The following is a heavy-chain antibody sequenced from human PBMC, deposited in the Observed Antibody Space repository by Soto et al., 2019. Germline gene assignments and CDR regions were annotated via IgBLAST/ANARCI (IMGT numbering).Heavy chain of an antibody. J-gene: IGHJ6*02. CDR3: ARVYCTNGVCYYYYGMDV. V-gene: IGHV1-69*13. CDR2: IIPIFGTA. D-gene: IGHD2-8*01. CDR1: GGTFSSYA. Sequence: GASVKVSCKASGGTFSSYAISWVRQAPGQGLEWMGGIIPIFGTANYGQKFPGRVTITADESTSTAYMELSSLRSEDTAVYYCARVYCTNGVCYYYYGMDVWGQGTTVTVSS.